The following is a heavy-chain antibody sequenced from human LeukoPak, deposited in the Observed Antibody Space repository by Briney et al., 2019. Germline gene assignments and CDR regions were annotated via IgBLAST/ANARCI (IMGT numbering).Heavy chain of an antibody. V-gene: IGHV3-21*01. CDR1: GFTFSSDS. D-gene: IGHD3-9*01. Sequence: GGSLRLSCAASGFTFSSDSMNWVRQAPGKGLEWVSSISSSSSYIYYADSVKGRFTISRDNAKNSLYLQMNSLRAEDTAVYYCAREKSDILAGYCDYWGQGTLVTVSS. J-gene: IGHJ4*02. CDR3: AREKSDILAGYCDY. CDR2: ISSSSSYI.